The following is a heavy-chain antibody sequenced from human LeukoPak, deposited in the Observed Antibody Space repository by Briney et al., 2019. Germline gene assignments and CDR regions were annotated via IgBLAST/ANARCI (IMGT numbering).Heavy chain of an antibody. CDR3: AGGGPRGYYDRDYSRLDS. CDR2: IYSRDST. Sequence: GGSLRLSCAASGFTVSSNYMSWVRQAPGKGLEWVSVIYSRDSTYYADSVKGRFTISRDNSKNTVYLQMNSLRAEDTAVYYCAGGGPRGYYDRDYSRLDSWGQGTLVTVSS. D-gene: IGHD3-22*01. CDR1: GFTVSSNY. J-gene: IGHJ4*02. V-gene: IGHV3-66*01.